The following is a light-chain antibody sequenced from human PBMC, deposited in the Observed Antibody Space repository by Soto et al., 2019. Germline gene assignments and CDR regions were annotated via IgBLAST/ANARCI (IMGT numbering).Light chain of an antibody. J-gene: IGKJ2*01. CDR1: QSVRSY. CDR2: GAS. Sequence: EVVLTQSPATLSLSPGESATLSCRASQSVRSYLAWYQQKPGQAPRLLIYGASNRATGIPARFSGSGSGTDFTLTISSLEPEDFAVYYCQQYDHWPYTFGQGTKLEIK. CDR3: QQYDHWPYT. V-gene: IGKV3-11*01.